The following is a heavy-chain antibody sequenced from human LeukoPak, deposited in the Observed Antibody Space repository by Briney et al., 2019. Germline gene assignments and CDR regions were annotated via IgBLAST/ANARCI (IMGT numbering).Heavy chain of an antibody. D-gene: IGHD6-6*01. CDR1: GFTFSSYS. Sequence: GGSLRLSCAASGFTFSSYSMNWVRQAPGKGLEWVSSISSSSSYIYYADSVKGRFTISRDNAKNSLYLQMNSLRAEDTAVYYCARGDQTIAARPHYYFDYWGQGTLVTVSS. J-gene: IGHJ4*02. CDR3: ARGDQTIAARPHYYFDY. CDR2: ISSSSSYI. V-gene: IGHV3-21*01.